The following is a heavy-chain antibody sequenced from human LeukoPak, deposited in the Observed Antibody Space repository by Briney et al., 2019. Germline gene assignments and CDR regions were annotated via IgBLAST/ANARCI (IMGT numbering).Heavy chain of an antibody. V-gene: IGHV1-2*02. D-gene: IGHD3-10*01. Sequence: ASVKVSCKAAGYNFRGYYMHWVRQAPGQGLEWMGWINAYNGGTNYAQDFQGRVTMTRDTSISTAYMELNSLKSDDTAVYYCARAMNFGSGTLNYWAQGTLVTVSS. CDR2: INAYNGGT. CDR3: ARAMNFGSGTLNY. CDR1: GYNFRGYY. J-gene: IGHJ4*02.